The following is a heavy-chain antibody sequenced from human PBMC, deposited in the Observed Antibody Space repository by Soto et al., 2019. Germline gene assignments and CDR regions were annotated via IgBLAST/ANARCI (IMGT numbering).Heavy chain of an antibody. V-gene: IGHV3-33*01. CDR3: AREYRYGLEKGRYYYGMDV. D-gene: IGHD5-18*01. CDR1: GFTFSSYG. CDR2: IWYDGSNK. Sequence: QVQLVESGGGVVQPGRSLRLSCAASGFTFSSYGMHWVRQAPGKGLEWVAGIWYDGSNKYYADSVTGRFTISRDNSENTLYLQMSSLRAEDTAVYYCAREYRYGLEKGRYYYGMDVCGRGSTVTVT. J-gene: IGHJ6*02.